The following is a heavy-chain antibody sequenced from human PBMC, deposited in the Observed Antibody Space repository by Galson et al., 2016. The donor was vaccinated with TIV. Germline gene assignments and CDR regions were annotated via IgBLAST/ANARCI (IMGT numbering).Heavy chain of an antibody. CDR3: GRGGGEDYYYHGIDV. D-gene: IGHD2-15*01. V-gene: IGHV3-53*01. J-gene: IGHJ6*02. CDR1: GFSVSNKY. CDR2: VYNGGRT. Sequence: SLRLSCAASGFSVSNKYMTWVRQAPGKGLEWVSVVYNGGRTDYADFVKGRFTVSSDNSKNTVFLQMNNLRADDTAVYYCGRGGGEDYYYHGIDVWGQGTTVTVSS.